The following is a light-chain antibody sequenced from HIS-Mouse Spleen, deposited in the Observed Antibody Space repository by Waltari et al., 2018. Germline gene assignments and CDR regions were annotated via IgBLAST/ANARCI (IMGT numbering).Light chain of an antibody. J-gene: IGKJ2*01. CDR1: RRVSSN. CDR2: GAS. V-gene: IGKV3-15*01. CDR3: KQYNNWRQRYT. Sequence: EIVMTQSPSTLSVSPWERATLSCRASRRVSSNLAWYQQQPGQAPRLLIYGASTSATGIHARFSGSEYGTEFTLTISSMQCEDFAVHYCKQYNNWRQRYTFGQGTKLEIK.